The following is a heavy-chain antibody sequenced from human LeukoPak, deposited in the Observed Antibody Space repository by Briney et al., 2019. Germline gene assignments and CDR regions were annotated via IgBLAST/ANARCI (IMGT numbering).Heavy chain of an antibody. CDR3: ASHFLEMATIGDAFDI. J-gene: IGHJ3*02. CDR2: VRFDGSNK. D-gene: IGHD5-24*01. V-gene: IGHV3-30*02. Sequence: GGSLRLSCEASGFTFSSFAMHWVRQAPGKGLEWVAFVRFDGSNKYYADSVKGRFTISRDNSKNTLYLQMNSLRAEDTAVYYCASHFLEMATIGDAFDIWGQGTMVTVSS. CDR1: GFTFSSFA.